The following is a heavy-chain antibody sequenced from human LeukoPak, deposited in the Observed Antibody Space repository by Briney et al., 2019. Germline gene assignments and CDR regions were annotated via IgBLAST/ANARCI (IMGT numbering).Heavy chain of an antibody. CDR2: IKQDGSEK. CDR3: ARNVPTTPQYYYYYYMDV. D-gene: IGHD4-11*01. V-gene: IGHV3-7*01. Sequence: GGSLRLSCAASGFTFSSYWMSWVRQAPGKGLEWVANIKQDGSEKYYVDSVKGRFTISRDNAKNSLYLQMNSLRAEDTAVYYCARNVPTTPQYYYYYYMDVWGKGTTVTVSS. CDR1: GFTFSSYW. J-gene: IGHJ6*03.